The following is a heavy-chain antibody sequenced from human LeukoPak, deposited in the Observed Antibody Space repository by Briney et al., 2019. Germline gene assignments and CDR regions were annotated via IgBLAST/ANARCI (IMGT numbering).Heavy chain of an antibody. D-gene: IGHD6-25*01. J-gene: IGHJ3*02. V-gene: IGHV3-30*04. CDR3: AREFQRRQGQYAFDI. CDR1: GFTFSSYA. CDR2: ISYDGSNK. Sequence: PGGSLRLSCAASGFTFSSYAMHWVRQAPGKGLEWVAVISYDGSNKYYADSAKGRFTISRDNSKNTLYLQMNSLRAEDTAEYYCAREFQRRQGQYAFDIWGQGTMVTVSS.